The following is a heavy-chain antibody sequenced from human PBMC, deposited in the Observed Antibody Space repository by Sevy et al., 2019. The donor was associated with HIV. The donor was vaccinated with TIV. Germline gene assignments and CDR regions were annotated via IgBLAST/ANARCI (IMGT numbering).Heavy chain of an antibody. V-gene: IGHV1-3*04. CDR2: VNTASGDT. J-gene: IGHJ4*02. Sequence: ASVKVSCKGSGYTFNNYIIYWVRQAPGQSLEWMGWVNTASGDTKYSQKFQGRVIITRDTSARKVYMELNNLRSEDTVFYFCARDFCSGGSCYSAFVYWGQGTLVTVSS. CDR1: GYTFNNYI. CDR3: ARDFCSGGSCYSAFVY. D-gene: IGHD2-15*01.